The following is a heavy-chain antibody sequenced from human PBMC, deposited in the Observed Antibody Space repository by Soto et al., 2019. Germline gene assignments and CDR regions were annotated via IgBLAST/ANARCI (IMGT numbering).Heavy chain of an antibody. CDR1: EFTFSNYA. D-gene: IGHD3-22*01. J-gene: IGHJ4*02. V-gene: IGHV3-23*01. CDR2: ISYGGGTT. Sequence: EVQLLESGGGLVQPGGSLRLSCAASEFTFSNYAMSWVRQAPGKGLEWVSAISYGGGTTYYADSVKGRFTISRDKSKNTVDVQMSSRRAEDTAVYYCAKIPGYSYDSTGYHLDYWGQGTLVTVSS. CDR3: AKIPGYSYDSTGYHLDY.